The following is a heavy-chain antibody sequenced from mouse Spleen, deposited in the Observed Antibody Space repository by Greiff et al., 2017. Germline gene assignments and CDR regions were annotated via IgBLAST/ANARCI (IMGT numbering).Heavy chain of an antibody. D-gene: IGHD2-1*01. J-gene: IGHJ2*01. CDR2: ISSGGSYT. V-gene: IGHV5-9-3*01. CDR3: ASNGNYRYYFDY. Sequence: EVQVVESGGGLVKPGGSLKLSCAASGFTFSSYAMSWVRQTPEKRLEWVATISSGGSYTYYPDSVKGRFTISRDNAKNTLYLQMSSLRSEDTAMYYCASNGNYRYYFDYWGQGTTLTVSS. CDR1: GFTFSSYA.